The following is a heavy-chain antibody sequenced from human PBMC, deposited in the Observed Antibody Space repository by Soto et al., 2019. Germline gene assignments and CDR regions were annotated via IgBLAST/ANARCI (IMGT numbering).Heavy chain of an antibody. CDR2: IKEDGSEK. CDR3: AREGSGYPFYYYGMDV. D-gene: IGHD2-15*01. V-gene: IGHV3-7*01. CDR1: GFNFTRYW. Sequence: PGGSLRLSCAASGFNFTRYWMSWVRQAPGKGLEWVANIKEDGSEKYYVDSVRDRFTISRDNAKNSLYLQMSSLRAEDTAVYFCAREGSGYPFYYYGMDVWGQGTTVTVSS. J-gene: IGHJ6*02.